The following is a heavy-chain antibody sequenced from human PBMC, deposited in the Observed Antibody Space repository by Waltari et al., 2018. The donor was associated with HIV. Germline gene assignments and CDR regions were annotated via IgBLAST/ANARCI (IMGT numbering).Heavy chain of an antibody. J-gene: IGHJ6*02. V-gene: IGHV1-69*04. CDR3: ARGAAAGNHFYYGMDV. CDR1: GDTFTSYG. CDR2: IIPILGIT. Sequence: QVQLVQSGAEVKKPGSSVKVSCKASGDTFTSYGISWVRQAPGQGLEWMGRIIPILGITNYAQKFQGRVTITADKSTSTAYMELRSLRSEDTAVYYCARGAAAGNHFYYGMDVWGQGTTVTVSS. D-gene: IGHD6-13*01.